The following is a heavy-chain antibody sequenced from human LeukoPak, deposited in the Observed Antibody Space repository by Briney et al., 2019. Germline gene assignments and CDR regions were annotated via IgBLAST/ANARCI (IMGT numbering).Heavy chain of an antibody. J-gene: IGHJ3*02. CDR2: ISWNSGSI. Sequence: GRSLRLSCAASGFTFDDYAMHWVRQAPGKGLEWVSGISWNSGSIGYADSVKGRFTISRDNAKNSPYLQMNSLRAEDTALYYCARRNYYDTSRSFDIWGQGTMVTVSS. D-gene: IGHD3-22*01. CDR3: ARRNYYDTSRSFDI. CDR1: GFTFDDYA. V-gene: IGHV3-9*01.